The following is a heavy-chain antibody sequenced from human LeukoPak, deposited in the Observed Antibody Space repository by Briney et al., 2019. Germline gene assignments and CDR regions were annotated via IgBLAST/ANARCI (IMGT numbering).Heavy chain of an antibody. CDR2: IYYSGST. CDR3: ARHGGNYYYGMDV. CDR1: GGSISSYY. J-gene: IGHJ6*02. V-gene: IGHV4-59*08. Sequence: ESSETLSLTCTVSGGSISSYYWSWIRQPPGKGLEWIGYIYYSGSTNYNPSLKSRVTISVDTSKNQFSLKLSSVTAADTAVYYCARHGGNYYYGMDVWGQGTTVTVSS.